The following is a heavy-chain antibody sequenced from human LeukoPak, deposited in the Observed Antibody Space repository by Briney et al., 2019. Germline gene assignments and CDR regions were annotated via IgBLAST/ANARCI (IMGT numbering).Heavy chain of an antibody. J-gene: IGHJ4*02. CDR2: ISGSGGST. V-gene: IGHV3-23*01. D-gene: IGHD4-17*01. CDR1: GFTLSSYA. Sequence: QTGGSLRLSCAASGFTLSSYAMSWVRQAPGKGREWVAAISGSGGSTYCADSVKGRFTISRDNSKNTLYLQMNSLRAEDTAVYYCANLRIPDYGDYVPYYFDYWGQGTLVTVSS. CDR3: ANLRIPDYGDYVPYYFDY.